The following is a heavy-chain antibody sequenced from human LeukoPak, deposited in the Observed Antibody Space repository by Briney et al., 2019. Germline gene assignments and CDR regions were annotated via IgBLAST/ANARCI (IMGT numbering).Heavy chain of an antibody. CDR3: ARRGDCSSTSCYLSNYMDV. J-gene: IGHJ6*03. D-gene: IGHD2-2*03. V-gene: IGHV4-4*09. CDR2: IYTSGST. CDR1: GGSISSYY. Sequence: SETLSLTCTVSGGSISSYYWSWIRQPPGKGLEWFGYIYTSGSTNYNPSLKSRVTISVDTSKNQFSLKLSSVTAADTAVYYCARRGDCSSTSCYLSNYMDVWGKGTTVTVSS.